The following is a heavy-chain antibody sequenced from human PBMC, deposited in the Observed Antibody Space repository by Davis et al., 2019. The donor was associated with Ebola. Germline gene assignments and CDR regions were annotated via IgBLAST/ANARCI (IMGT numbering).Heavy chain of an antibody. CDR2: FSGSDGVP. D-gene: IGHD5-18*01. J-gene: IGHJ4*02. CDR3: AKDTGTDTSMIFDS. V-gene: IGHV3-23*01. CDR1: GFTFRSYT. Sequence: GESLKISCAASGFTFRSYTLNWVRQTPGKGLEWVAAFSGSDGVPYYADSVKGRFTISRDNSKNTLYLQMNSLRAEDATIYYCAKDTGTDTSMIFDSWGQGTLVTVSS.